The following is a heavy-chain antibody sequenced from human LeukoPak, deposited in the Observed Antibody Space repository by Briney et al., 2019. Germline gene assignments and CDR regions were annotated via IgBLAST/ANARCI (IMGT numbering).Heavy chain of an antibody. V-gene: IGHV3-30*02. Sequence: GRSLRLSCAASGFTFSSYGMHWVRQAPGKGLGWVAFIRYDGSNKFHADSVKGRSTISRDNSKSTLYLEMNSLRAEDTAVYYCAKDRSFGRSDGFDIWGQGTMVTVSS. CDR1: GFTFSSYG. D-gene: IGHD2-15*01. CDR2: IRYDGSNK. J-gene: IGHJ3*02. CDR3: AKDRSFGRSDGFDI.